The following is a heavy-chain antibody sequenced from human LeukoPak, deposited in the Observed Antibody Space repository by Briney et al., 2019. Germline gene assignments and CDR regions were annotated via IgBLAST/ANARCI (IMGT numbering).Heavy chain of an antibody. Sequence: GGSLRLSCAASGFTFSNAWMSWVRQAPGKGLEWVGRIKSKTDGGTTDYAAPVKGRFTISRDDSKNTLYLQMNSLKTEDTAVYYCTTWYLGIGDYFDYWGQGTLVTVSS. CDR1: GFTFSNAW. J-gene: IGHJ4*02. CDR2: IKSKTDGGTT. CDR3: TTWYLGIGDYFDY. D-gene: IGHD7-27*01. V-gene: IGHV3-15*01.